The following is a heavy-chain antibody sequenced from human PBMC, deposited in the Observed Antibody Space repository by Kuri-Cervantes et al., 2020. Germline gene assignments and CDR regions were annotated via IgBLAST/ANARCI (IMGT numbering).Heavy chain of an antibody. CDR1: GGTFSSYA. CDR3: ARDRLRTMSGPGY. D-gene: IGHD3-22*01. CDR2: ITPIFGTG. V-gene: IGHV1-69*06. J-gene: IGHJ4*02. Sequence: SVKVSCKASGGTFSSYAISWVRQAPGQGLEWMGGITPIFGTGNYAQKFQGRVTITADKSTSTAYLELSRLTSEDTAVYYCARDRLRTMSGPGYWGQGTLVTVSS.